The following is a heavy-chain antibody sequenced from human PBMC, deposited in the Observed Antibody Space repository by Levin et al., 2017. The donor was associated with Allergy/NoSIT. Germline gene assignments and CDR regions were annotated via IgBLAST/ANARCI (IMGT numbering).Heavy chain of an antibody. V-gene: IGHV3-49*03. J-gene: IGHJ5*02. CDR1: GFTFGDYA. CDR3: TRDDISGWYDNWFDP. Sequence: GGSLRLSCTASGFTFGDYAMSWFRQAPGKGLEWVGFIRSKAYGGTTEYAASVKGRFTISRDDSKSIAYLQMNSLKTEDTAVYYCTRDDISGWYDNWFDPWGQGTLVTVSS. CDR2: IRSKAYGGTT. D-gene: IGHD6-19*01.